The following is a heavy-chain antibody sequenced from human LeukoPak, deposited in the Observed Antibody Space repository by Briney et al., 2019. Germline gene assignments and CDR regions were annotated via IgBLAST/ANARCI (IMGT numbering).Heavy chain of an antibody. CDR3: AKDKGYCSSTSCYEVWAFDY. Sequence: PGGSLRLSCAASGFTFSSYGMSWVRQAPGKGLESVSAISGSGGSTYYADSVKGRFTISRDNSKNTLYLQMNSLRAEDTAVYYCAKDKGYCSSTSCYEVWAFDYWGQGTLVTVSS. CDR2: ISGSGGST. D-gene: IGHD2-2*01. CDR1: GFTFSSYG. J-gene: IGHJ4*02. V-gene: IGHV3-23*01.